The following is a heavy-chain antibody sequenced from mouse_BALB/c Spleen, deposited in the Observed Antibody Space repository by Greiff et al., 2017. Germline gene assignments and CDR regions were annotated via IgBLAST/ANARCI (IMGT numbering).Heavy chain of an antibody. V-gene: IGHV5-4*02. CDR1: GFTFSDYY. J-gene: IGHJ3*01. CDR2: ISDGGSYT. Sequence: EVQLVESGGGLVKPGWSLKLSCAASGFTFSDYYMYWVRQTPEKRLEWVATISDGGSYTYYPDSVKGRFTISRDNAKNNLYLQMSSLKSEDTAMYYCARDYYGSSSWFAYWGQGTLVTVSA. D-gene: IGHD1-1*01. CDR3: ARDYYGSSSWFAY.